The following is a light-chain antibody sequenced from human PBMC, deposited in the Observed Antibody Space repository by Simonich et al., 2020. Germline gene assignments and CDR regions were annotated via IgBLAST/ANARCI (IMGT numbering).Light chain of an antibody. CDR3: GTWDSSLSAGHVV. V-gene: IGLV1-51*01. CDR2: DNH. Sequence: QSVLTQPPSVSAAPGQKVTISCSGRSSNIGNNYVSWYQQLPGTAPKPPIYDNHKRPTGFPGRFSGSKSGTAATLGITGLQTGDEADYYCGTWDSSLSAGHVVFGGGTKLTVL. CDR1: SSNIGNNY. J-gene: IGLJ2*01.